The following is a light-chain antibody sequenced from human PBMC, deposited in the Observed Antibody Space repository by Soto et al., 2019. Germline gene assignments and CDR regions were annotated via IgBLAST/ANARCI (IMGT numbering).Light chain of an antibody. CDR2: DAS. CDR1: QSVSSY. J-gene: IGKJ1*01. V-gene: IGKV3-15*01. Sequence: EIVLTQSPATLSLSPGERATLSCRASQSVSSYLAWYQQKPGQAPRLLIYDASTRATGIQARFSGSGSGTEFTLTIRSLQSEDCAVYYCKQYKNWPWTFGQGTKVDIK. CDR3: KQYKNWPWT.